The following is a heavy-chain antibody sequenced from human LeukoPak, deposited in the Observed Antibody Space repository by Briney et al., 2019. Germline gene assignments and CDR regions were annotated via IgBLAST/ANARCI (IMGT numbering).Heavy chain of an antibody. CDR1: GFTFSSYA. CDR3: AKGGLGAYYNYGMDV. J-gene: IGHJ6*02. D-gene: IGHD3-16*01. V-gene: IGHV3-23*01. CDR2: LSGSGATT. Sequence: GGSLRLSSAASGFTFSSYAMSWVRQAPGKGLEWVSTLSGSGATTYYADSVKGRFTISRDNSKSTLYLQMNSLRAEDTAVYYCAKGGLGAYYNYGMDVWGQGTTVTVSS.